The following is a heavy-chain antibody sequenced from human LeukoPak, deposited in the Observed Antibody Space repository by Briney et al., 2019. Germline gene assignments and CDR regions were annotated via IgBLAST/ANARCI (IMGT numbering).Heavy chain of an antibody. D-gene: IGHD3-9*01. CDR2: IGGGGGTT. CDR1: GFTFSSYG. V-gene: IGHV3-23*01. CDR3: AKRAYDISTGRRYYFDY. Sequence: GGSLGLSCAASGFTFSSYGMSWVRQAPGKGLEWVSVIGGGGGTTYYADSVKGRFTISRDNSKNTLYLQMNSLRAEDTAVYYCAKRAYDISTGRRYYFDYWGQGTLVTVSS. J-gene: IGHJ4*02.